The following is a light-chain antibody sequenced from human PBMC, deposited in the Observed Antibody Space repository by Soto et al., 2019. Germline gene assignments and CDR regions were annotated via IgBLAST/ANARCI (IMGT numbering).Light chain of an antibody. J-gene: IGKJ4*01. Sequence: EIVMTQSPDTLSVSPGERATLSCRASQSIGTRLAWYQQQPGQAPKLLLYGASTRASGRPARYRGSGSGTEITLNISDMRSEDAAVYDCHQYNNGVTFGGGTRVEIK. CDR2: GAS. CDR1: QSIGTR. V-gene: IGKV3D-15*01. CDR3: HQYNNGVT.